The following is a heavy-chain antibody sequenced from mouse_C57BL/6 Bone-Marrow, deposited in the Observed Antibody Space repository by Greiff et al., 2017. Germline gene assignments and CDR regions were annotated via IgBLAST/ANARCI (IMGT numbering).Heavy chain of an antibody. V-gene: IGHV2-2*01. J-gene: IGHJ4*01. CDR1: GFSLTSYG. Sequence: QVQLQQSGPGLVQPSQSLSITCTVSGFSLTSYGVNWVRQSPGKGLEWLGVIWSGGSTDYTAAFISRLSISKDNSKSQVFFKMNSLQADDTAIYYCARKNLHYAMDYWGQGTSVTVSS. CDR2: IWSGGST. CDR3: ARKNLHYAMDY.